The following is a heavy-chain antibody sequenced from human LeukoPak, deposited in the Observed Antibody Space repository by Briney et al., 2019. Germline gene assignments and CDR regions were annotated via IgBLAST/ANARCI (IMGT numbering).Heavy chain of an antibody. CDR2: ISGSGDKT. CDR3: AKEAGYSSGWDFDY. D-gene: IGHD6-25*01. CDR1: GFAFRTYA. V-gene: IGHV3-23*01. Sequence: GGSLRLSCAASGFAFRTYAMSWVRQAPGKGLEGVSAISGSGDKTFYADSVKGRFTISRDNSKNTLYLQMNSLRAEDTAVYYCAKEAGYSSGWDFDYWGQGTLVTVSS. J-gene: IGHJ4*02.